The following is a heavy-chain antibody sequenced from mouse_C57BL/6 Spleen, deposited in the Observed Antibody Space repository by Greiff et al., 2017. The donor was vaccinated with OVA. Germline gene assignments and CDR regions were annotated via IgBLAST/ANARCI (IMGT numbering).Heavy chain of an antibody. Sequence: QVQLQQPGAELVKPGASVKMSCTASGYTFTSYSITWVQQRPGQGLEWVGDIYPGSGSTNYNEKFKCQATLTVDTSSSTAYMQLSSQTSEDSADYYCARKGVYGYDDYAMDDWGQGTSVTVSS. V-gene: IGHV1-55*01. CDR2: IYPGSGST. CDR3: ARKGVYGYDDYAMDD. J-gene: IGHJ4*01. D-gene: IGHD2-2*01. CDR1: GYTFTSYS.